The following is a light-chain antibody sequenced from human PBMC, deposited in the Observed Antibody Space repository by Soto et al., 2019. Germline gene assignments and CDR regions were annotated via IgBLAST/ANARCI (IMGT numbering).Light chain of an antibody. V-gene: IGKV3-20*01. CDR2: GAS. J-gene: IGKJ1*01. Sequence: EIVLTQSPGTLSLYPGERATLSCRASQSVSSSYLAWYQQKPGQAPRLLIYGASSRATGIPDRFSGSGSGTDFTLTISRLEPEDCAVYYCQQYGSSTTFGQGTKVEIK. CDR3: QQYGSSTT. CDR1: QSVSSSY.